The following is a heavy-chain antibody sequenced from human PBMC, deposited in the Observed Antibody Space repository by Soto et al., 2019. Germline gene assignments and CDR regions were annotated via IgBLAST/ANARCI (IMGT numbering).Heavy chain of an antibody. V-gene: IGHV3-48*01. CDR2: ISSSSSVI. J-gene: IGHJ3*02. Sequence: GGSLRLSCATSGFILSDCAMNWVRQAPGKGLEWVSYISSSSSVIDYADSVKGRFTVSRDNARNSLYLQMNSLRAEDTAVYYCAKDTLVAVFAFDIWGQGTMVTVSS. CDR1: GFILSDCA. D-gene: IGHD5-12*01. CDR3: AKDTLVAVFAFDI.